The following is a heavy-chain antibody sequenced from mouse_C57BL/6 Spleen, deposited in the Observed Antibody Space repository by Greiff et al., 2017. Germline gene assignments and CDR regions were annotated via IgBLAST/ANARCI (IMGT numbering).Heavy chain of an antibody. V-gene: IGHV3-6*01. CDR3: ARVEDYDSFAY. J-gene: IGHJ3*01. CDR2: ISYDGSN. Sequence: EVQLQESGPGLVKPSQSLSLTCSVTGYSITSGYYWNWIRQFPGNKLEWMGYISYDGSNNYNPSLKNRISITRDTSKNQFFLKLNSLTTEDTATYYCARVEDYDSFAYWGQGTLVTVSA. CDR1: GYSITSGYY. D-gene: IGHD2-4*01.